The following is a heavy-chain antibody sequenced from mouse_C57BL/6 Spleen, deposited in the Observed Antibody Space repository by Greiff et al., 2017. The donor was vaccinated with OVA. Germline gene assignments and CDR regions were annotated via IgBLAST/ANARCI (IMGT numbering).Heavy chain of an antibody. D-gene: IGHD2-4*01. CDR2: INPNNGGT. CDR1: GYTFTDYN. CDR3: ARPNDYDGDGNYFDY. V-gene: IGHV1-22*01. J-gene: IGHJ2*01. Sequence: VQLQQSGPELVKPGASVKMSCKASGYTFTDYNMHWVKQSHGKSLEWIGYINPNNGGTSYNQKFKGKATLTVNKSSSTAYMELRSLTSEDSAVYYCARPNDYDGDGNYFDYWGQGTTLTVSS.